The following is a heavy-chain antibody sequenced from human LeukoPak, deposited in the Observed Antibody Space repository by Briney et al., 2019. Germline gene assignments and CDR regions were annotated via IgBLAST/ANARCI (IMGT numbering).Heavy chain of an antibody. J-gene: IGHJ4*02. V-gene: IGHV3-30*03. CDR1: GFTFSSYG. CDR3: ARTASGSFSI. Sequence: GGSLGLPCAASGFTFSSYGMHWVRQAPGKGLEWVAVISYDGSNKYYADSVKGRFTISRDNAKNSVYLQMNSLRAEDTAVYFCARTASGSFSIWGQGTLVTVSS. CDR2: ISYDGSNK. D-gene: IGHD1-26*01.